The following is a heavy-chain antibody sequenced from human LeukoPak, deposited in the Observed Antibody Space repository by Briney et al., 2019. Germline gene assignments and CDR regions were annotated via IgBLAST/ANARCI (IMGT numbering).Heavy chain of an antibody. V-gene: IGHV1-18*01. CDR2: ISAYNGNT. Sequence: EASVKVSCKASGYTFTSYGISWVRQAPGQGLEWMGWISAYNGNTNYAQKLQGRVTMTTDTSTSTAYMELRSLRSDDTAVYYCARKIGDYTVVSNYYYYYGMDVWGQGTTVTVSS. J-gene: IGHJ6*02. CDR3: ARKIGDYTVVSNYYYYYGMDV. D-gene: IGHD4-23*01. CDR1: GYTFTSYG.